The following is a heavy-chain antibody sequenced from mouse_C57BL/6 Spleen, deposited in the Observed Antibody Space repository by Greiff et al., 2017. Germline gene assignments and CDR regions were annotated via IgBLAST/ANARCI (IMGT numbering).Heavy chain of an antibody. CDR3: SREEGTTGMDY. Sequence: EVKLVESGPGLVKPSQSLSLTCSVTGYSITSGYYWNWIRQFPGNKLEWMGYISYDGSNNYNPSLKNRISITRDTSKNQFFLKLNSVTTEAKATDYCSREEGTTGMDYGGQGTSVTVSS. CDR2: ISYDGSN. D-gene: IGHD1-1*01. CDR1: GYSITSGYY. V-gene: IGHV3-6*01. J-gene: IGHJ4*01.